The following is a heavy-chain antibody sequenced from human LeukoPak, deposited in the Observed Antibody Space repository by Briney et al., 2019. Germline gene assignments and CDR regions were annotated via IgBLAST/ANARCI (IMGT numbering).Heavy chain of an antibody. V-gene: IGHV1-2*02. Sequence: ASVKVSCKASGYTFTGYYIHWVRQAPGQGLEWMGWINPNSGDTNYAQKFQGRVTMTRDTSISTVYMEQSRLRFGDTAVYYCARGAVFGGNWFDPWGQGTLVTVSS. CDR3: ARGAVFGGNWFDP. CDR1: GYTFTGYY. CDR2: INPNSGDT. J-gene: IGHJ5*02. D-gene: IGHD3-3*01.